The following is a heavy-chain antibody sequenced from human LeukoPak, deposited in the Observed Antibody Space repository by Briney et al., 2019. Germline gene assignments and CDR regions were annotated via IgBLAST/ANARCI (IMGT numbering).Heavy chain of an antibody. V-gene: IGHV3-21*01. J-gene: IGHJ4*02. CDR1: GFTFSSYA. CDR2: ISSSSSYI. CDR3: ARAASVAAAGTCYY. D-gene: IGHD6-13*01. Sequence: GGSLRLSCAASGFTFSSYAMSRVRQAPGKGLEWVSSISSSSSYIYYADSVRGRFTISRDNAKNSLYLQMNSLRAEDTAVYYCARAASVAAAGTCYYWSQGTLVTVSA.